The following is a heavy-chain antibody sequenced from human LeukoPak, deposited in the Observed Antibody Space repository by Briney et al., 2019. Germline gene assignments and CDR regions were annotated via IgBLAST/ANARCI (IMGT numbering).Heavy chain of an antibody. J-gene: IGHJ3*01. CDR3: AKSEEDAWSDAFDF. D-gene: IGHD2-15*01. Sequence: GGSLRLSCAASGFTFNNYDMHWVRQAPGKGLEWVAVITYDAINKYYADSVKGRFTISRENSKNTLSLQMNSLRTEDTAMYYCAKSEEDAWSDAFDFWGQGTMVTVSS. CDR1: GFTFNNYD. CDR2: ITYDAINK. V-gene: IGHV3-30*18.